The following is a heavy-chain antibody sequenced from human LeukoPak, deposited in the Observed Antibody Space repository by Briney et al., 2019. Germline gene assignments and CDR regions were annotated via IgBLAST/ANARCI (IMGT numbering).Heavy chain of an antibody. Sequence: SQTLSLTCTVSGDSISNSRHYWSWIRQPAGKGLEWIGRIYPSGNTNYNPSLKSRVTISLDTSKNQFSLKLSSVTAADTAVYYCARVLSMVHDYWGQGTLVTVSS. CDR1: GDSISNSRHY. V-gene: IGHV4-61*02. CDR2: IYPSGNT. CDR3: ARVLSMVHDY. D-gene: IGHD3-10*01. J-gene: IGHJ4*02.